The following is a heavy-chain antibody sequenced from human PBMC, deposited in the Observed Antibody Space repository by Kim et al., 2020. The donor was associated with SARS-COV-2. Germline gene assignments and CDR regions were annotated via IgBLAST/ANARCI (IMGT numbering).Heavy chain of an antibody. J-gene: IGHJ6*02. V-gene: IGHV3-33*01. CDR1: GFTFSSYG. Sequence: GGSLRLSCAASGFTFSSYGMHWVRQAPGKGLEWVAVIWYDGSNKYYADSVKGRFTISRNNSKNTLYLQMNSLRAEDTAVYYCEREGPALISGMDVWGQGTTVTVSS. CDR3: EREGPALISGMDV. CDR2: IWYDGSNK. D-gene: IGHD3-3*02.